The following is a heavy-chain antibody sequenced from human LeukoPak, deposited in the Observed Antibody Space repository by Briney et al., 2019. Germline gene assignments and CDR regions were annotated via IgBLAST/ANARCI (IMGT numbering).Heavy chain of an antibody. CDR3: ARAGMAARRFWFDP. V-gene: IGHV4-61*02. D-gene: IGHD6-6*01. CDR2: IYTSGST. J-gene: IGHJ5*02. Sequence: SETLSLTCTVSGGSISSGSYYWSWIRQPAGKGLEWTGRIYTSGSTNYNPSLKSRVTISVDTSKNQFALKLSSVTAADTAVYYCARAGMAARRFWFDPWGQGTLVTVSS. CDR1: GGSISSGSYY.